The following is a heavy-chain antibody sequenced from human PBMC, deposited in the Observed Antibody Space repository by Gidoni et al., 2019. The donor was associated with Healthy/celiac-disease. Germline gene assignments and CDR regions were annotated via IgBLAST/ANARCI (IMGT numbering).Heavy chain of an antibody. CDR3: ARDQGYYDSSGYASDAFDI. Sequence: ELPLVESGGGLFQPGGSLSISCASSGLPFSSYWMRWVRQAPGKGLEWVANIKQDGSEKYYVDSVKGRFTISRDNAKNTLYLQMNSLRAEETAVYYCARDQGYYDSSGYASDAFDIWGQGTMVTVSS. D-gene: IGHD3-22*01. V-gene: IGHV3-7*01. CDR2: IKQDGSEK. J-gene: IGHJ3*02. CDR1: GLPFSSYW.